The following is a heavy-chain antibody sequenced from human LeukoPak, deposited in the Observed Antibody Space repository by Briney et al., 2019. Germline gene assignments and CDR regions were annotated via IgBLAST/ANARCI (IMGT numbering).Heavy chain of an antibody. CDR2: VNHSGST. CDR3: ARGVPGATRMDV. Sequence: PGGSLRLSCAASGFTFSSYAMSWIRQPPGKGLEWIGEVNHSGSTNYNPSLKSRVTISVDTSKNQFSLKLSSVTAADTAVYYCARGVPGATRMDVWGQGTTVTVSS. CDR1: GFTFSSYA. V-gene: IGHV4-34*01. D-gene: IGHD1-26*01. J-gene: IGHJ6*02.